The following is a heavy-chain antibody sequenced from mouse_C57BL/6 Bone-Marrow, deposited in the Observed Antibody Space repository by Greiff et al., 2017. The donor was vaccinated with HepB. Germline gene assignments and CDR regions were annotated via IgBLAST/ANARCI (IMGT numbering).Heavy chain of an antibody. CDR1: GYSITSDY. CDR2: ISYSGST. V-gene: IGHV3-8*01. Sequence: DVKLEESGPGLAKPSQTLSLTCSVTGYSITSDYWNWIRKFPGNKLEYMGYISYSGSTYYNPSLKSRISITRDTSKNQYYLQLNSVTTEDTATYYCARNAGYGNYWFAYWGQGTLVTVSA. CDR3: ARNAGYGNYWFAY. J-gene: IGHJ3*01. D-gene: IGHD2-1*01.